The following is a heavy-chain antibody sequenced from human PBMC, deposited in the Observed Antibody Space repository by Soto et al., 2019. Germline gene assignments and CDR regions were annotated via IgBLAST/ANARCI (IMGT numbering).Heavy chain of an antibody. Sequence: GGSLRLSCAASGFTFSSYAMSWVRQAPGKGLEWVSAISGSGGSTYYADSVKGRFTISRDNSKNTLYLQMNSLRAEDTAVYYCAKEWITMVLVPAAIERSLEYWGQGTLVTVSS. D-gene: IGHD2-2*01. CDR2: ISGSGGST. CDR1: GFTFSSYA. V-gene: IGHV3-23*01. CDR3: AKEWITMVLVPAAIERSLEY. J-gene: IGHJ4*02.